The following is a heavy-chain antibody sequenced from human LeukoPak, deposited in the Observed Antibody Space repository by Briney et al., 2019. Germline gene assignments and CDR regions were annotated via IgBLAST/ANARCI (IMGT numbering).Heavy chain of an antibody. V-gene: IGHV1-18*04. D-gene: IGHD6-13*01. CDR1: GYTFTSYD. CDR3: ARDRRAAAGKVDY. J-gene: IGHJ4*02. CDR2: ISAYNGNT. Sequence: GASVKVSCTASGYTFTSYDISLVRQAPGQGLEWMGWISAYNGNTNYSHKLQVRVTMTIDTSTNTAYMELRSLRSDDTAVYYCARDRRAAAGKVDYWGQGTLVTVSS.